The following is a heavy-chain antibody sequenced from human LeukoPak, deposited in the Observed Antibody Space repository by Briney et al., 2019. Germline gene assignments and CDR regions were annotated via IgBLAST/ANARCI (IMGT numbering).Heavy chain of an antibody. V-gene: IGHV3-11*04. J-gene: IGHJ4*02. Sequence: PGGSLRLSCAASGFTFDDYGMSWIRQAPGKGLEWVSYIGSSGSPIYYADSVKGRFAISRDNTKNSLYLQMNSLRAEDTAVYYCARDNYYDSSGYYLPFDYWGQGTLVTVSS. CDR2: IGSSGSPI. CDR1: GFTFDDYG. CDR3: ARDNYYDSSGYYLPFDY. D-gene: IGHD3-22*01.